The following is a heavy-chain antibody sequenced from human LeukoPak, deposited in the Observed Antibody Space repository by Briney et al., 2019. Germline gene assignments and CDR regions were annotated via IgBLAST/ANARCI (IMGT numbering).Heavy chain of an antibody. CDR3: ARAPGIVGATGRYYYGMDV. V-gene: IGHV4-59*01. Sequence: SETLSLTCTVSGGSISSYYWSWIRQPPGKGLEWIGYIYYSGSTNYNPSLKSRVTISVDTSKNQFSLKLSSVTAADTAVYYCARAPGIVGATGRYYYGMDVWGQGTTVTVSS. J-gene: IGHJ6*02. CDR2: IYYSGST. CDR1: GGSISSYY. D-gene: IGHD1-26*01.